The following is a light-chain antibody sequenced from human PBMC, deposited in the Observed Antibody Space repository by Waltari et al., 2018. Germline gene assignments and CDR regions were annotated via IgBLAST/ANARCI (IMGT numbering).Light chain of an antibody. CDR2: RNN. CDR3: AAWDDSLSGPWV. J-gene: IGLJ3*02. V-gene: IGLV1-47*01. Sequence: ISCSGSSSNIGSNYVYWSQQRPGTAPKLLIYRNNQRPSGVPDRFSGSKSGTSASLAISGLRSEDEADYYCAAWDDSLSGPWVFGGGTKLTVL. CDR1: SSNIGSNY.